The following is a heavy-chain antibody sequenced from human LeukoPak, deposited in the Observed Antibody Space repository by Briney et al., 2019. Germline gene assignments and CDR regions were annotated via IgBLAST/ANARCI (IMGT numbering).Heavy chain of an antibody. V-gene: IGHV4-59*08. J-gene: IGHJ5*02. CDR1: GGSINSYY. CDR3: ARHDNYPGXXXGFGP. CDR2: IFYSGVD. Sequence: SETLSLTCTVSGGSINSYYWSWTRQPPGKGLEWIGYIFYSGVDRYNPALESRVTISIDTSKNQFSLKLSSVTAADTAIYYCARHDNYPGXXXGFGPWGQGTLVTVSS. D-gene: IGHD1-14*01.